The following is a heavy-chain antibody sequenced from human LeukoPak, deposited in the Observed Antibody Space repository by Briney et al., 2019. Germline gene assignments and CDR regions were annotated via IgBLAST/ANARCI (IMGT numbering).Heavy chain of an antibody. J-gene: IGHJ6*02. CDR1: GFTFDTYG. D-gene: IGHD1-1*01. V-gene: IGHV3-30*18. CDR2: IAYDGSNR. Sequence: GGSLTLSCAASGFTFDTYGMLWVRQAPGKGLEWVAVIAYDGSNRVYADSVKGRFTISRDNSKNTLYLQMNSLRGEDTAVYYCAKEKAIATINYGLDVWGQGNPGHRLL. CDR3: AKEKAIATINYGLDV.